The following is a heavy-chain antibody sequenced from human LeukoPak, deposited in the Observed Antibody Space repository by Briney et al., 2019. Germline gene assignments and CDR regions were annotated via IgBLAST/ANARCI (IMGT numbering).Heavy chain of an antibody. CDR1: GYRFTSYL. Sequence: GESRKISCKGSGYRFTSYLLDWVRQLPVKGLEWMGIIYPGDSDTRYSPSFQGQVTISADKSISTAYLQWSSLKASDTAMYYCARRTDGDYGYYFDYWGQGTLVTVSS. CDR2: IYPGDSDT. V-gene: IGHV5-51*01. D-gene: IGHD4-17*01. J-gene: IGHJ4*02. CDR3: ARRTDGDYGYYFDY.